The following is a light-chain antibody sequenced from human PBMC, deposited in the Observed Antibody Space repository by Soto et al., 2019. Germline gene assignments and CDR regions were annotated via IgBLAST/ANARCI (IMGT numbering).Light chain of an antibody. V-gene: IGKV1-9*01. CDR3: RQLHDYPIT. CDR2: AAS. CDR1: QGIDSS. J-gene: IGKJ1*01. Sequence: IMVTQSPSSLSASMGDRGTITCRASQGIDSSFAWYQEKPGKAPKLLIYAASSLQSGVPSRFSGSGSGTDFTLTISSLQPEDFATYYCRQLHDYPITFGQGTKADIK.